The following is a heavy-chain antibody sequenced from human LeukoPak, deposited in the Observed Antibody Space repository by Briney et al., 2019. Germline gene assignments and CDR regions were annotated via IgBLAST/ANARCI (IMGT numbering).Heavy chain of an antibody. J-gene: IGHJ4*02. CDR3: ARDDYYDSSGYLNY. V-gene: IGHV1-18*01. Sequence: ASVKVSCKASGYTFTSYGISWVRQAPGQGLEWMGWISAYNGNTNYAQKLQGRVTTTTDTSTSTAYMELRSLRSDDTAVYYCARDDYYDSSGYLNYWGQGTLVTVS. CDR1: GYTFTSYG. CDR2: ISAYNGNT. D-gene: IGHD3-22*01.